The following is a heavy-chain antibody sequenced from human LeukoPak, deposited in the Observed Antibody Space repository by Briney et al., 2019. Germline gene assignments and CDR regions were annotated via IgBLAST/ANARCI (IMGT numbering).Heavy chain of an antibody. CDR2: ISAYNGNT. CDR3: ARDKYRLRTAREIDY. V-gene: IGHV1-18*01. D-gene: IGHD5-12*01. Sequence: ASVKVSCKASGYTFTSYGISWVRQAPGQGLEWMGWISAYNGNTNYAQKLQGRVTMTTDTSTSTAYMELRSLRSDDTAVYYCARDKYRLRTAREIDYWGQGTLVTVSS. J-gene: IGHJ4*02. CDR1: GYTFTSYG.